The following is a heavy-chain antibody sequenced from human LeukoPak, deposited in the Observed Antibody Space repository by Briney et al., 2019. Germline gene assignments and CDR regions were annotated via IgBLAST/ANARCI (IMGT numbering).Heavy chain of an antibody. J-gene: IGHJ4*02. D-gene: IGHD3-10*01. V-gene: IGHV4-31*03. CDR3: ARVAMVRGVIRGGLCCDY. CDR1: GGSISSGGYY. CDR2: IYYSGST. Sequence: SQTLSLTCTLSGGSISSGGYYWSWIRQHPGNGLEWHGYIYYSGSTYYNPSLKSRVSISVDPSKHQFSLKLGSATAADTAVYYCARVAMVRGVIRGGLCCDYWGQGTLVTVSS.